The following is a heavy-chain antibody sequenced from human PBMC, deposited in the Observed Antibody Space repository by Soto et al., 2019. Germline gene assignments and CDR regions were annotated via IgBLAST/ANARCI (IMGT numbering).Heavy chain of an antibody. J-gene: IGHJ4*02. Sequence: PGGSLRLSCAASGFTISSYWMGWVRQAPGKGPEWVANIKEDGSEKYYVDSVKGRFTISRDNAKNSLYLQMNSLRAEDTAVYYCANGGKNFDYWGQGTLVTVSS. D-gene: IGHD3-16*01. CDR2: IKEDGSEK. CDR3: ANGGKNFDY. CDR1: GFTISSYW. V-gene: IGHV3-7*05.